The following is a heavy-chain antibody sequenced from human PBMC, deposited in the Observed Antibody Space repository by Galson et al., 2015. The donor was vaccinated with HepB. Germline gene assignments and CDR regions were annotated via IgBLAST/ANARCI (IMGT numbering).Heavy chain of an antibody. CDR2: ISYDGSNK. D-gene: IGHD1-26*01. V-gene: IGHV3-30*03. J-gene: IGHJ4*02. CDR3: ARDPGSGSHQGYYFDY. Sequence: SLRLSCAASGFTFSSYGMHWVRQAPGKGLEWVAVISYDGSNKCYADSVKGRFTISRDNSKNTLYLQMNSLRAEDTAVYYCARDPGSGSHQGYYFDYWGQGTLVTVSS. CDR1: GFTFSSYG.